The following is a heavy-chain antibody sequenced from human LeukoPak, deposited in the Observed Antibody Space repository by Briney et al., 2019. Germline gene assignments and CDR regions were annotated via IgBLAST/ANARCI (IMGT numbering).Heavy chain of an antibody. V-gene: IGHV4-39*07. CDR3: ARASWLDY. CDR1: GGSISSSSYY. Sequence: SETLSLTCTVSGGSISSSSYYWGWIRQPPGKGLEWIGSIYYSGSTYYNPSLKSRVTISVDTSKNQFSLKLSSMTAADTAVYYCARASWLDYWGQGALVTVSS. CDR2: IYYSGST. J-gene: IGHJ4*02. D-gene: IGHD2-2*01.